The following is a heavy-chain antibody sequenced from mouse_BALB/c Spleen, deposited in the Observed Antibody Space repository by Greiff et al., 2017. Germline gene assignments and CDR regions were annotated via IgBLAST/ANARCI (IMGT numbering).Heavy chain of an antibody. CDR1: GYSFTGYN. D-gene: IGHD2-3*01. CDR3: ARRSYDGYYAMDY. Sequence: VQLQQSGPELGKPGASVKISCKASGYSFTGYNMYWVKQSHRKSLEWIGYIDPYNGGTSYNQKSKGKATLTVDKSSSTAYMHLNSLTSEDSAIYYCARRSYDGYYAMDYWGQGTSVTVSS. V-gene: IGHV1S135*01. J-gene: IGHJ4*01. CDR2: IDPYNGGT.